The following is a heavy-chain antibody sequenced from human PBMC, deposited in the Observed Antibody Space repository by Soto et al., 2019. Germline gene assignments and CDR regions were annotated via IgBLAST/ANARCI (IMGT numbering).Heavy chain of an antibody. D-gene: IGHD5-18*01. V-gene: IGHV1-18*01. CDR1: GYTLINYG. CDR2: ISPYNGKT. Sequence: QGQLVQSGGEVKEPGASVRVSCKASGYTLINYGINWVRQAHGQGLGWLGWISPYNGKTEYAQKLQGRVKMTTDTSTRTVYSELRILRSDDTAVYYFAREQAKWLLDACDMRGQGTMVTVSS. J-gene: IGHJ3*02. CDR3: AREQAKWLLDACDM.